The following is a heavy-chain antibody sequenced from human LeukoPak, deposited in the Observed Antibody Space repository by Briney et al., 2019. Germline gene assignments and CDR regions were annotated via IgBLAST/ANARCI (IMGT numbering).Heavy chain of an antibody. CDR1: GYTFTSYG. D-gene: IGHD3-22*01. Sequence: ASVTVSCKASGYTFTSYGISWVRQAPGQGLEWMGWISAYNGNTNYAQKLQGRVTMTTDTSTSTAYMELRSLRSDDTAVYYCARDQATYYYDSSGSGDWGQGTLVTVSS. V-gene: IGHV1-18*01. CDR2: ISAYNGNT. J-gene: IGHJ4*02. CDR3: ARDQATYYYDSSGSGD.